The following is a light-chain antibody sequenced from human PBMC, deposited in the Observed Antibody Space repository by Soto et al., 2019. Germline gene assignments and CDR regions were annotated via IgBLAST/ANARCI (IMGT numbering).Light chain of an antibody. CDR3: HHFGSLPET. J-gene: IGKJ1*01. Sequence: EVVLTQSPGTLSLSPGERVTLSCRASQSVASSYLAWYQQKPGRAPRLLFYSASSRATGIPDRFSGSGSGTDFNLTISRLEAEDFAVYYCHHFGSLPETFGQGTNVE. V-gene: IGKV3-20*01. CDR2: SAS. CDR1: QSVASSY.